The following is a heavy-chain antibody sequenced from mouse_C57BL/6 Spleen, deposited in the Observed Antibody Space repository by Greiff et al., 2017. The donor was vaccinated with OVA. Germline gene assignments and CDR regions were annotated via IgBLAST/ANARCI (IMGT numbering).Heavy chain of an antibody. CDR1: GFTFTDYY. D-gene: IGHD1-1*01. Sequence: EVQLVESGGGLVQPGGSLSLSCAASGFTFTDYYMSWVRQPPGKALEWLGFIRNKANGYTTEYSASVKGRFTISRDNSQSILYLQMNALRAEDSATYYCAGGYYGQSYFDYWGQGTTLTVSS. CDR3: AGGYYGQSYFDY. CDR2: IRNKANGYTT. J-gene: IGHJ2*01. V-gene: IGHV7-3*01.